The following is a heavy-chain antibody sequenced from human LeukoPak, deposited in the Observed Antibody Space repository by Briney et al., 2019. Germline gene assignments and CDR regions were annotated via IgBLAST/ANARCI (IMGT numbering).Heavy chain of an antibody. Sequence: GGSLRLSCAASGFTFTTYWMTWVRQAPGKGLEWVANINQDGTEKYYVDSVKGRFTISRDNAKNSLYLQMNSLRAEDTAVYYCASAPADGSGYYNFNYWGQGTLVTVSS. CDR1: GFTFTTYW. CDR3: ASAPADGSGYYNFNY. J-gene: IGHJ4*02. V-gene: IGHV3-7*01. CDR2: INQDGTEK. D-gene: IGHD3-22*01.